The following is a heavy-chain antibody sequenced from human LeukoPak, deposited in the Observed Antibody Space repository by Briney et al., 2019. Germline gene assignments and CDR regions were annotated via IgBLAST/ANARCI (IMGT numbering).Heavy chain of an antibody. V-gene: IGHV3-33*01. CDR2: IWYDGSNK. Sequence: GGSLRLSCAASGFTFSSYGMHWVRQAPGKGLEWVAVIWYDGSNKYYADSVKGRFTISRDNSKNTLYLQMNSLRAEDTAVYYCARAQPPYYISYYGMDVWGQGTTVTVSS. CDR1: GFTFSSYG. CDR3: ARAQPPYYISYYGMDV. D-gene: IGHD3-10*01. J-gene: IGHJ6*02.